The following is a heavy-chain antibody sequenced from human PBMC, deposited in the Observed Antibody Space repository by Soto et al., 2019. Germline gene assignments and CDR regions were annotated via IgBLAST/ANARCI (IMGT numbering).Heavy chain of an antibody. CDR3: VRDLNDSGDY. CDR2: IFHSLGA. CDR1: GGSTTSDY. J-gene: IGHJ4*02. V-gene: IGHV4-59*01. D-gene: IGHD3-10*01. Sequence: SETLSLTCTVSGGSTTSDYWSWIRQPPGKGLEWLGYIFHSLGAKYNPSLGSRGTISLDTYKNQLSLSLRSVTAADTAICFCVRDLNDSGDYWGQGTLVTSPQ.